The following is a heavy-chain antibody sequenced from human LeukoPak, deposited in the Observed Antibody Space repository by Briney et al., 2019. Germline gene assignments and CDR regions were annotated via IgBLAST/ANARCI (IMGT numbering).Heavy chain of an antibody. J-gene: IGHJ4*02. D-gene: IGHD2-2*01. CDR1: GGSISSSSYY. CDR3: ARHVRSGISCYYDY. Sequence: PSETLSLTCTVSGGSISSSSYYWGWIRQPPGKGLEWIGTIYYTGSTYYNPSLKSRVTISADTSKSQFSLKLTSVTAADTAVYYCARHVRSGISCYYDYWGPGKPGHRLL. CDR2: IYYTGST. V-gene: IGHV4-39*01.